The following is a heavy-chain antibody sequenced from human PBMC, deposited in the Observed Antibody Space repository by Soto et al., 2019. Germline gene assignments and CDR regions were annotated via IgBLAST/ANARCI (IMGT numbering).Heavy chain of an antibody. CDR1: GGSISSSSYY. CDR3: ARNIVVVPAAASYGMDV. D-gene: IGHD2-2*01. Sequence: SETLSLTCPVSGGSISSSSYYWGCIRQPPGKWLEWIGSIYYSGSTCYNPSLKSRVTISVDTSKNQFSLKLSSVTAADTAVYYCARNIVVVPAAASYGMDVWGQGTTVTVSS. J-gene: IGHJ6*02. V-gene: IGHV4-39*01. CDR2: IYYSGST.